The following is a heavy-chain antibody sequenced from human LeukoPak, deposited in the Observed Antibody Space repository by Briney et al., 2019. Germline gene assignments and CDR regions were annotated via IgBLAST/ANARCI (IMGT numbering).Heavy chain of an antibody. D-gene: IGHD5-24*01. V-gene: IGHV3-53*01. CDR1: GFTVSSNY. CDR2: IYSGGST. Sequence: PGGSLRLSCAASGFTVSSNYMSWVRQAPGKGLEWVSVIYSGGSTYYADSVKGRFTISRDNSKNTLYLQMNSLRAEDTAVYYCARVEMATMNFDYWGQGTLVTVSP. CDR3: ARVEMATMNFDY. J-gene: IGHJ4*02.